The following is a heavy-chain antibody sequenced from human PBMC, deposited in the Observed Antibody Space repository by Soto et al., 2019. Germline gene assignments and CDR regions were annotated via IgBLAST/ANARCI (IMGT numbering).Heavy chain of an antibody. J-gene: IGHJ6*02. Sequence: GGSLRLSCAASGFTFDDYAMHWVRQAPGKGLEWVSGISWNSGSIGYADSVKGRFTISRDNAKNSLYLQMNSLRAEDTALYYCAKGGYYYDSSGYSPWYYYGMDVWGQGTTVTVS. V-gene: IGHV3-9*01. CDR1: GFTFDDYA. D-gene: IGHD3-22*01. CDR2: ISWNSGSI. CDR3: AKGGYYYDSSGYSPWYYYGMDV.